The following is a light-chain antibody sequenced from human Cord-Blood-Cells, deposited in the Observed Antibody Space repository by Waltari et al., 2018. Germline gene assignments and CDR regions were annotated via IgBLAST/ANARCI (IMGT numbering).Light chain of an antibody. Sequence: EIVMTQSPATLSVSPGARATLSCRASQSVSSNLAWYQQKPGQAPRLRIYGASTRATGIPARFSGSGSGTEFTLTISSLQSEDFAVYYGQQYNNWPPLAFGGGTKVEIK. V-gene: IGKV3-15*01. J-gene: IGKJ4*01. CDR1: QSVSSN. CDR3: QQYNNWPPLA. CDR2: GAS.